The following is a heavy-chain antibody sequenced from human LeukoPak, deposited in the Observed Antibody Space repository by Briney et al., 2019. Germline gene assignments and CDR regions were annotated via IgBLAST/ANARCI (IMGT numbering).Heavy chain of an antibody. CDR1: GGSISSGSYY. V-gene: IGHV4-61*02. CDR2: IYTSGST. Sequence: SETLSLTCTVSGGSISSGSYYWSWIRQPAGEGLEWIGRIYTSGSTNYNPSLKSRVTISVDTSKNQFSLKLSSVTAADTAVYYCAREPVLYCSSTSCYDILPDYWGQGTLVTVSS. CDR3: AREPVLYCSSTSCYDILPDY. D-gene: IGHD2-2*01. J-gene: IGHJ4*02.